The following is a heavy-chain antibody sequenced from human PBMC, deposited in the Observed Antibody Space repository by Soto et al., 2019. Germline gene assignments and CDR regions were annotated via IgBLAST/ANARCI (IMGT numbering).Heavy chain of an antibody. CDR3: ASRPRFGQLGRGNGMDV. J-gene: IGHJ6*02. CDR1: GVSISSGGDY. V-gene: IGHV4-31*03. D-gene: IGHD6-13*01. CDR2: IYYSGST. Sequence: PSETLSLTCNVSGVSISSGGDYWTWIRQHPGKGLEWIGYIYYSGSTFYNPSLKSRVTMSVDTSKNQFSLKLTSVTAADTAVYYCASRPRFGQLGRGNGMDVWGQGTMVTV.